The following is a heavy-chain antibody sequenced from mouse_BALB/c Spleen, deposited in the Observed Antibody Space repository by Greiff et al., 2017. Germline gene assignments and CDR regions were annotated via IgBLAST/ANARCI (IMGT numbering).Heavy chain of an antibody. CDR1: GFTFSSYA. J-gene: IGHJ4*01. Sequence: VQLQQSGGGLVKPGGSLKLSCAASGFTFSSYAMSWVRQSPEKRLEWVAEISSGGSYTYYPDTVTGRFTISRDNAKNTLYLEMSSLRSEDTAMYYCARDRWDGYLNYAMDYWGQGTSVTVSS. D-gene: IGHD2-3*01. CDR2: ISSGGSYT. CDR3: ARDRWDGYLNYAMDY. V-gene: IGHV5-9-4*01.